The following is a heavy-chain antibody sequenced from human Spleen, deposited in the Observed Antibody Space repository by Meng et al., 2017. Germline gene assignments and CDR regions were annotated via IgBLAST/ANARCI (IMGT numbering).Heavy chain of an antibody. D-gene: IGHD3-10*01. CDR3: AKYSYGLGDYFDY. CDR1: GFSFSSYA. CDR2: LSGGGFTT. Sequence: GESLKTPCAASGFSFSSYAMSRVRRAPGKGLEWLAALSGGGFTTYYADSVKGRFTISRHNSKNTLYLQVNSLRAEDTALYYCAKYSYGLGDYFDYWGQRALVTVSS. V-gene: IGHV3-23*01. J-gene: IGHJ4*02.